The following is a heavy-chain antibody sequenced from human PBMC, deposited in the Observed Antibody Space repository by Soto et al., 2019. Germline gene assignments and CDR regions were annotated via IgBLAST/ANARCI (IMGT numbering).Heavy chain of an antibody. Sequence: EVQLVESGGGLIQPGGSLRLSCAASGFTVSSNYMSWVRQAPGKGLEWVSVIYSGGSTYYADSVKGRFTISRDNSKNTLYLQMNSRRAEDTAVYYCASQLRYFDWSYYGMDVWGQGTTVTVSS. CDR2: IYSGGST. CDR3: ASQLRYFDWSYYGMDV. CDR1: GFTVSSNY. D-gene: IGHD3-9*01. J-gene: IGHJ6*02. V-gene: IGHV3-53*01.